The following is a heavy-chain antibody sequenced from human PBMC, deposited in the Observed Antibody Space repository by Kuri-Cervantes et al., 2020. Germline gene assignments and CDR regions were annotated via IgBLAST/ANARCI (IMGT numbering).Heavy chain of an antibody. V-gene: IGHV4-39*01. J-gene: IGHJ6*02. D-gene: IGHD6-13*01. CDR2: IYYSGKT. CDR1: GGSISSGGYY. CDR3: ARRGAAAGAYYYYGMDV. Sequence: GSLRLSCTVSGGSISSGGYYWSWIRQPPGKGLEWIGSIYYSGKTYYNPSLKSRVTTSVDTSKNQFSLKLSSVTAADTAVYYCARRGAAAGAYYYYGMDVWGQGTTVTVSS.